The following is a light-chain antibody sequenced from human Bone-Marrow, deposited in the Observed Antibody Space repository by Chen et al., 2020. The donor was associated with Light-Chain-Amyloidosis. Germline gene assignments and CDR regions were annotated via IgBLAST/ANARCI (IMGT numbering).Light chain of an antibody. V-gene: IGKV3-15*01. CDR3: QQYNNWPLT. CDR2: GAS. CDR1: QSVSSN. J-gene: IGKJ4*01. Sequence: EIVMTQSPATLSVSPGERATLSCRASQSVSSNLAWYQQKPGQAPRLLIYGASTRATGIPARFSGSGSGKEFTLTISSLQSEDFAVYYCQQYNNWPLTFGGGTKVGIK.